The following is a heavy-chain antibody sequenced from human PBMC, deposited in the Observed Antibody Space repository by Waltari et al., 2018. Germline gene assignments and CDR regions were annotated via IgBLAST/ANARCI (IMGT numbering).Heavy chain of an antibody. CDR1: GASLDNTTPH. D-gene: IGHD3-3*01. Sequence: QLQLQESGPQLVKPSETLSLTCTAPGASLDNTTPHWGWVLQPPGKGLEWIGSISYTGTTYYNPSLKSRMTISADTSKTQFSLRLSSVTAADTAVYYCARHINFWSGYYFDSWGQGTLVTVSS. CDR3: ARHINFWSGYYFDS. J-gene: IGHJ4*02. V-gene: IGHV4-39*01. CDR2: ISYTGTT.